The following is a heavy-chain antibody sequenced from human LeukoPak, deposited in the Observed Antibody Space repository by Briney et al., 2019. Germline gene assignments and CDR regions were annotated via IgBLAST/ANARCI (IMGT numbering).Heavy chain of an antibody. CDR2: IYYSGST. CDR1: GGSISSYY. J-gene: IGHJ4*02. Sequence: KPSETLSLTCTVSGGSISSYYWSWIRQPPGKGLEWIGYIYYSGSTNYNPSLKSRVTISVDTSKNQFSLKLSSVTAADTAVYYCARERYSSGWYGDYFDYWGQGTLVTVSS. D-gene: IGHD6-19*01. CDR3: ARERYSSGWYGDYFDY. V-gene: IGHV4-59*01.